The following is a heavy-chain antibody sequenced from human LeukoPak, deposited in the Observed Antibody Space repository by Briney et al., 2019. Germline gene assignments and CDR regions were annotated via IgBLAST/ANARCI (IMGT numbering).Heavy chain of an antibody. Sequence: GSLRLSCAASGFTFSAYSVTWIRQAPGKGLEWVSCISSSSSYIYYADSVEGRFTISRDNAKNSVHLQMNSLRAEDTAVYYCAREAAEYYDSSGYYLDYWGQGTLVTVSS. CDR3: AREAAEYYDSSGYYLDY. J-gene: IGHJ4*02. V-gene: IGHV3-21*06. CDR2: ISSSSSYI. D-gene: IGHD3-22*01. CDR1: GFTFSAYS.